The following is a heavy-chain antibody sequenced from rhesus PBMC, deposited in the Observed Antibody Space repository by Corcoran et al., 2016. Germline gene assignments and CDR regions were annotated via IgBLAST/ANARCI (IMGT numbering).Heavy chain of an antibody. CDR3: AKEVVGRGYFDC. CDR1: GFRISGYS. V-gene: IGHV3-8*01. CDR2: IDPDGHNT. Sequence: EVQLLESGGGLVQPGGSLSLVCTGLGFRISGYSISWVRQAPGKGLEWVSTIDPDGHNTWFTDSVKGRFTMSKENAKNTLYLQMDSLRTEDTAVYYCAKEVVGRGYFDCWGQGVLVTVSS. D-gene: IGHD3-16*01. J-gene: IGHJ4*01.